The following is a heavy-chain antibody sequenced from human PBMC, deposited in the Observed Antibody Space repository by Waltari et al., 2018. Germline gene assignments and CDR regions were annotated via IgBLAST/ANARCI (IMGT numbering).Heavy chain of an antibody. V-gene: IGHV4-4*07. D-gene: IGHD3-3*01. J-gene: IGHJ6*03. CDR2: IHSGGNT. Sequence: QVQLHESGPGLVRPSETLSLTCTVSGDSISGYYWTWIRQSAGKGLEWIGRIHSGGNTNYNPTLKSRVTMSVDTSKNQFSLNLSFVTAADTAVYYCARDSSPKKRTSVVGVLYFMDVWGKGTTVTVSS. CDR3: ARDSSPKKRTSVVGVLYFMDV. CDR1: GDSISGYY.